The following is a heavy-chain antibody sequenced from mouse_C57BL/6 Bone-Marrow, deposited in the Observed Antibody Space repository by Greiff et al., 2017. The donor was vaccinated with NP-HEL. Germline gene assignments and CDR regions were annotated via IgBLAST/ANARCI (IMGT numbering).Heavy chain of an antibody. V-gene: IGHV1-82*01. CDR1: GYAFSSSW. Sequence: QVQLKQSGPELVKPGASVKISCKASGYAFSSSWMNWVKQRPGKGLEWIGRIYPGDGDTNYNGKFKGKATLTADKTSSTAYMQLSSLTSEDSAVYFCARWEVYFDYWGQGTTLTVSS. CDR3: ARWEVYFDY. CDR2: IYPGDGDT. D-gene: IGHD4-1*01. J-gene: IGHJ2*01.